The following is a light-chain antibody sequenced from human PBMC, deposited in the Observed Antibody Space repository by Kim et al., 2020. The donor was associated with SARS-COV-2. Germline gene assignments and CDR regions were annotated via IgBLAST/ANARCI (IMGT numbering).Light chain of an antibody. J-gene: IGKJ4*01. Sequence: ASVGARVTSTCRASQSINSRLAWYQQKPGKAPKLLIYSASSWQSGVSSRFSASGSGTDFTLTISSLQPEDVATYYCQQANSFPLTFGGGTKVDIK. CDR2: SAS. CDR3: QQANSFPLT. V-gene: IGKV1-12*01. CDR1: QSINSR.